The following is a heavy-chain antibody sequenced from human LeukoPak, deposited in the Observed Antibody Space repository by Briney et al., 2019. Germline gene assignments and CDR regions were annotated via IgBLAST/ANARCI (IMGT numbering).Heavy chain of an antibody. D-gene: IGHD2-2*01. V-gene: IGHV1-2*02. CDR3: AREECSSTSCYLSAFDI. CDR1: GYAFTGYY. CDR2: INPNSGGT. J-gene: IGHJ3*02. Sequence: ASVKVSCKASGYAFTGYYMHWVRQAPGQGLEWMGWINPNSGGTNYAQKFQGRVTMTRDTSISTAYMELSRLRSDDTAVYYCAREECSSTSCYLSAFDIWGQGTMVTVSS.